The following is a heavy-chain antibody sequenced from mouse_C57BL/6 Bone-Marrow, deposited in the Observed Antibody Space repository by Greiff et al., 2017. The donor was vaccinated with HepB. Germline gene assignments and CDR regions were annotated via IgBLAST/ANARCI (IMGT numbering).Heavy chain of an antibody. CDR3: ARYTTVPYAMDY. CDR2: IYPRSGNT. J-gene: IGHJ4*01. Sequence: VMLVESGAELARPGASVKLSCKASGYTFTSYGISWVKQRTGQGLEWIGEIYPRSGNTYYNEKFKGKATLTADKSSSTAYMELRSLTSEDSAVYFCARYTTVPYAMDYWGQGTSVTVSS. CDR1: GYTFTSYG. V-gene: IGHV1-81*01. D-gene: IGHD1-1*01.